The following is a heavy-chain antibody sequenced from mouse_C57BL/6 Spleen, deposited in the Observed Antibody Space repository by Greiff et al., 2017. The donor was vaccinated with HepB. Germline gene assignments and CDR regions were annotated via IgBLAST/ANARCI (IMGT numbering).Heavy chain of an antibody. J-gene: IGHJ1*03. V-gene: IGHV14-1*01. CDR3: TTYGTRRDWYFDV. Sequence: VQLQQSGAELVRPGASVKLSCTASGFNIKDYYMHWVKQRPEQGLEWIGRIDPEDGDTEYAPKFQGKATMTADTSSNTAYLQLSTLTSEDTAVYYCTTYGTRRDWYFDVWGTGTTVTVSS. CDR2: IDPEDGDT. CDR1: GFNIKDYY. D-gene: IGHD1-1*01.